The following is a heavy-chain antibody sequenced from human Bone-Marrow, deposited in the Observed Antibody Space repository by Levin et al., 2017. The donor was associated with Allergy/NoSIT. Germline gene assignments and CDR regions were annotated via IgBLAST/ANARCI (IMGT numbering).Heavy chain of an antibody. CDR2: ISWNSNSI. J-gene: IGHJ6*02. D-gene: IGHD3-16*01. CDR3: VKGSYGRDFYAMDG. V-gene: IGHV3-9*01. CDR1: GFTFDDYA. Sequence: GGSLRLSCTSSGFTFDDYAMHWVRHAPGKGLEWVAHISWNSNSIAYADAVRGRFTISSDNAKNSVSLQMSGLRADDTAVYYCVKGSYGRDFYAMDGWGQGTTVIVSS.